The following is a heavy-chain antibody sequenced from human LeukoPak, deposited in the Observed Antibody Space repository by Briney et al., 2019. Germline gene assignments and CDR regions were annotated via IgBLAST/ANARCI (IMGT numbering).Heavy chain of an antibody. CDR3: ARTKQWLTQIYFDY. J-gene: IGHJ4*02. V-gene: IGHV4-61*01. Sequence: SETLSLTCTVSGGSISSGSYYRSWIRQPPGTGLEWIGYIYYSGSTNYNPSLKSRVTISVDTSKNQFSLKLSSVTAADTAVYYCARTKQWLTQIYFDYWGQGTLVTVSS. CDR2: IYYSGST. CDR1: GGSISSGSYY. D-gene: IGHD6-19*01.